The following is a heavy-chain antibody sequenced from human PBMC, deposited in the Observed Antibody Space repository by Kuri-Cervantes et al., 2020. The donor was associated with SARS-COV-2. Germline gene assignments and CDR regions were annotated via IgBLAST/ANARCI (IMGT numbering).Heavy chain of an antibody. CDR1: GFTLSSYS. CDR3: ARGFPTVTTWLGYYYYGMDV. Sequence: GESLKISCAASGFTLSSYSMNWVRQAPGKGLEWVSYISSSSSTIYYADSVKGRFTISRDNARNSLYLQMNSLRAEDTAVYYCARGFPTVTTWLGYYYYGMDVWGQGTTVTVSS. D-gene: IGHD4-17*01. CDR2: ISSSSSTI. V-gene: IGHV3-48*01. J-gene: IGHJ6*02.